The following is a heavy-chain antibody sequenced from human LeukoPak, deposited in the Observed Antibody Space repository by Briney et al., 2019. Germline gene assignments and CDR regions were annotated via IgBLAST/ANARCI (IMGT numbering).Heavy chain of an antibody. CDR2: IYYSGST. D-gene: IGHD3-16*02. CDR3: ARDGRLGELSWGVFDY. Sequence: SETLSLTCTVSGGSISSYYWSWIRQPPGKGLEWIGYIYYSGSTNYNPSLKSRVTISVDTSKNQFSLKLSSVTAADTVVYYCARDGRLGELSWGVFDYWGQGTLVTVSS. V-gene: IGHV4-59*01. J-gene: IGHJ4*02. CDR1: GGSISSYY.